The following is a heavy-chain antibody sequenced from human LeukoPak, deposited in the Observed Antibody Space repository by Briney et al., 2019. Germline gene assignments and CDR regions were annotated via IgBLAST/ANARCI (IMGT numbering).Heavy chain of an antibody. CDR2: IYLGDFGI. CDR1: GYSFANYW. D-gene: IGHD1-26*01. Sequence: KRGESRSLACKVSGYSFANYWIGWVRQMPGKGLEWMGIIYLGDFGIRYSPSFQGQVTISADKSISTVYLQWSSLKASDTAMYYCARNSGSENNFDYWGQGTLVTVSS. J-gene: IGHJ4*02. CDR3: ARNSGSENNFDY. V-gene: IGHV5-51*01.